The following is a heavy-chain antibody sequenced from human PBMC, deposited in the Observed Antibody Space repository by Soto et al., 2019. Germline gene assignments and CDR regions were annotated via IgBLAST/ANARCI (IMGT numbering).Heavy chain of an antibody. Sequence: QVQLVESGGGVVQPGRSLRLSCAASGFTFSSYGIHWVRQAPGKGLEWVTVIWYDGSKKYYADSVKGRFTISRDNSKNTLYLQMNSLRAEDTAVYYCARGVATTPFDYWGQGTLVTVSS. J-gene: IGHJ4*02. D-gene: IGHD5-12*01. CDR3: ARGVATTPFDY. V-gene: IGHV3-33*01. CDR1: GFTFSSYG. CDR2: IWYDGSKK.